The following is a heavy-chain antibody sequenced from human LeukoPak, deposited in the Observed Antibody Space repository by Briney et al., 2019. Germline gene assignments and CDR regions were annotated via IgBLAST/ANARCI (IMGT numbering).Heavy chain of an antibody. CDR1: GVTFSSYS. V-gene: IGHV3-30*03. Sequence: LTGGSLRLSCAASGVTFSSYSMNWVRQAPGKGLEWVAVISYDGSNKYYADSVKGRFTISRDNSKNTLYLQMNSLRAEDTAVYYCVPDSSGYYSNRDFDYWGQGTLVTVSS. D-gene: IGHD3-22*01. CDR2: ISYDGSNK. J-gene: IGHJ4*02. CDR3: VPDSSGYYSNRDFDY.